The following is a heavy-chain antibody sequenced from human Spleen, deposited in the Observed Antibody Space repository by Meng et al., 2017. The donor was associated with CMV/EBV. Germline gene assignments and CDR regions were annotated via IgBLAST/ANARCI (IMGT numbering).Heavy chain of an antibody. CDR2: VTNSDNSI. V-gene: IGHV3-48*03. J-gene: IGHJ1*01. Sequence: GESLKISCAASGFTFSSYEMNWVRQAPGKGLEWVSYVTNSDNSIYYADSVKGRFTISRDIASNSLHLQMNSLRAEDTAVYYCAKDISSSNCRYFQHWGQGTLVTVSS. CDR3: AKDISSSNCRYFQH. D-gene: IGHD2-2*01. CDR1: GFTFSSYE.